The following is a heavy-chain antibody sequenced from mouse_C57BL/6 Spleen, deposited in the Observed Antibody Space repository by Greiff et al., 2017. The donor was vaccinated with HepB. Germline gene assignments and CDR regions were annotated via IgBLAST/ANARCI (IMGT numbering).Heavy chain of an antibody. CDR3: ARSHYYGSSHDY. CDR1: GYSFTGYY. CDR2: INPSTGGT. J-gene: IGHJ2*01. D-gene: IGHD1-1*01. Sequence: EVQLQQSGPELVKPGASVKISCKASGYSFTGYYMNWVKQSPEKSLEWIGEINPSTGGTTYNQKFKAKATLTVDKSSSTAYMQLKSLTSEDSAVYCCARSHYYGSSHDYWGQGTTLTVSS. V-gene: IGHV1-42*01.